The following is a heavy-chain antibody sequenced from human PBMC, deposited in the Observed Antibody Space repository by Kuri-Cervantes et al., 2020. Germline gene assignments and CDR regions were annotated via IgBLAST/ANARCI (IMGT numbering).Heavy chain of an antibody. CDR1: GFTFDDYA. Sequence: GGSLRLSCAASGFTFDDYAMSWVRQAPGKGLEWVGFIRSKAYGGTTEYAASVKGRFTMSRDDSKTIAYLQMNSLKSEDTAVYYCTRDDSSGYFALGGDYWGQGTLVTVSS. CDR2: IRSKAYGGTT. V-gene: IGHV3-49*04. D-gene: IGHD3-22*01. CDR3: TRDDSSGYFALGGDY. J-gene: IGHJ4*02.